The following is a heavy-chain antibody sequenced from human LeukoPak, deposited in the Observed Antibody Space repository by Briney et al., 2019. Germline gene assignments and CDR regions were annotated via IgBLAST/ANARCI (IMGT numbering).Heavy chain of an antibody. D-gene: IGHD3-3*01. CDR2: INHSGST. CDR1: GGSFSGYY. V-gene: IGHV4-34*01. J-gene: IGHJ6*02. CDR3: ARGVRFSEWLLVYYGMDV. Sequence: TSETLSLTCAVYGGSFSGYYWSWIRQPPGKGLEWIGEINHSGSTNYNPSLKSRVTISVDTSKNQFSLKLSSVTAADTAVYYCARGVRFSEWLLVYYGMDVWGQGTTVTVSS.